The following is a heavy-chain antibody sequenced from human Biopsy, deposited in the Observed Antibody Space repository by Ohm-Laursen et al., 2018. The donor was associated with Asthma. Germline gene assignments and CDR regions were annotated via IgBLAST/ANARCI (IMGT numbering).Heavy chain of an antibody. CDR3: SRDLHTTNHLGELSEGFDY. V-gene: IGHV3-30-3*01. CDR1: GFTFSSYA. J-gene: IGHJ4*02. D-gene: IGHD3-16*02. Sequence: SLRLSCAASGFTFSSYAMHWVRQAPGKGLEWVAVISYDGSNKYYADSVKGRFTISRDNSKNTLYLQMNSLRAEDTAVYYYSRDLHTTNHLGELSEGFDYWGQGTLVTVSS. CDR2: ISYDGSNK.